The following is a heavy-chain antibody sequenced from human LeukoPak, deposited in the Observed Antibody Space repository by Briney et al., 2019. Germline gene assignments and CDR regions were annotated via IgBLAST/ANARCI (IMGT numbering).Heavy chain of an antibody. V-gene: IGHV3-21*01. CDR1: GLTFSSYS. D-gene: IGHD3-3*01. CDR3: ARETYYDFWSGYSGYYGMDV. J-gene: IGHJ6*02. Sequence: GGSLRLSCAASGLTFSSYSMNWVRQAPGKGLEWVSSISSSSSYIYYADSVKGRFTISRDNAKNSLYLQMNSLRAEDTAVYYCARETYYDFWSGYSGYYGMDVWGQGTTVTVSS. CDR2: ISSSSSYI.